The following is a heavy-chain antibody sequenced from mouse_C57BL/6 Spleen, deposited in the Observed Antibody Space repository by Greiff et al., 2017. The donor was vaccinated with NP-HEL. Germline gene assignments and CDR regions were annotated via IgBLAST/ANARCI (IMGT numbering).Heavy chain of an antibody. D-gene: IGHD1-1*01. J-gene: IGHJ4*01. CDR1: GFSLSTFGMG. V-gene: IGHV8-8*01. CDR3: ARIAPYYYGSSGHYYAMDY. Sequence: QVTLKESGPGILQPSQTLSLTCSFSGFSLSTFGMGVGWIRQPSGKGLEWLAHIWWDDDKYYNPALKSRLTISKDTSKNQVFLKIANVDTADTATYYCARIAPYYYGSSGHYYAMDYWGQGTSVTVSS. CDR2: IWWDDDK.